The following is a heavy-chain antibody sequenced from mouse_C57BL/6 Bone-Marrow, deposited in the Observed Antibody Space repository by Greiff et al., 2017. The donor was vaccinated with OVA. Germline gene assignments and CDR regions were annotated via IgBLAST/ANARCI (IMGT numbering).Heavy chain of an antibody. Sequence: EVQLVESGGGLVQPGGSLSLSCAASGFTFTDYYMSWVRQPPGKALEWLGFIRNKANGYTTEYSASVKGRFTISRDNSQSILYLQMNALRAEDSATYYCARLMTTVVAKDWYFDVWGTGTTVTVSS. CDR1: GFTFTDYY. V-gene: IGHV7-3*01. CDR3: ARLMTTVVAKDWYFDV. J-gene: IGHJ1*03. D-gene: IGHD1-1*01. CDR2: IRNKANGYTT.